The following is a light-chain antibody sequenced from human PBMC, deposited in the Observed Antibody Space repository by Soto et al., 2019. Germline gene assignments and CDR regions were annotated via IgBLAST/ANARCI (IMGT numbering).Light chain of an antibody. CDR3: QQHYSYPRT. Sequence: AIRMTQSPSSFSASIGDRVTITCRASQGINSYLAWYQQKPGKAPKLLIYAASTLQSGVPSSFSGSGSGTDFTLTISCLQSEDFATYYCQQHYSYPRTFGEGTKVEIK. CDR1: QGINSY. V-gene: IGKV1-8*01. CDR2: AAS. J-gene: IGKJ1*01.